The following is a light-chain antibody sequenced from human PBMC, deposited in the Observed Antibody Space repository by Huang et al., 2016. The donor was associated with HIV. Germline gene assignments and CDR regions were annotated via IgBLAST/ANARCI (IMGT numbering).Light chain of an antibody. CDR2: GAS. CDR1: QGISSW. Sequence: DIQMTQSPSSVSASVGDRVTITCRASQGISSWLAWYQQRPGKATNLLIYGASTLQSGVPSRFSGSGSGTDFSLTISNLQPEDFATYYCQQANSFPYTFGQGTKVEIK. J-gene: IGKJ2*01. V-gene: IGKV1-12*01. CDR3: QQANSFPYT.